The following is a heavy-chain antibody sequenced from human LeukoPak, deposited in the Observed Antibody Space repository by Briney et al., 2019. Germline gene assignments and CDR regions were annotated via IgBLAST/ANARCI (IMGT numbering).Heavy chain of an antibody. D-gene: IGHD1-14*01. Sequence: SETLSLNCAVNAGSFSGYYWSWIRQPPGKGLEWIGEINHSGSTNYNPSLKSRVTISVDTSKNQLSLKLSSVTAADTAVYYCARMDRAYFDYWGQRTLVTVSS. V-gene: IGHV4-34*01. J-gene: IGHJ4*02. CDR3: ARMDRAYFDY. CDR1: AGSFSGYY. CDR2: INHSGST.